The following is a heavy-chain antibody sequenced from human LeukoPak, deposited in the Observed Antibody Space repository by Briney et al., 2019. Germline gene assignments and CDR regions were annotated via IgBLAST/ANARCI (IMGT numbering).Heavy chain of an antibody. J-gene: IGHJ6*03. CDR3: AKGSTAIRYYCMDV. CDR2: IISTGTGT. D-gene: IGHD2-21*01. Sequence: QTGGSLRLSCAGSGFTFSNYVMTWVRQAPGKGLEWFSAIISTGTGTYYADSVKGRFTISRDNSKNTLYLQMNSLRAEDTAVYYCAKGSTAIRYYCMDVWGKGTTVTVSS. V-gene: IGHV3-23*01. CDR1: GFTFSNYV.